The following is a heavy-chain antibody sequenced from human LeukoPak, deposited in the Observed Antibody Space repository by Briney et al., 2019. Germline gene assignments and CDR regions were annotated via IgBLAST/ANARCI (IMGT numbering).Heavy chain of an antibody. J-gene: IGHJ5*02. V-gene: IGHV3-23*01. D-gene: IGHD3-22*01. CDR1: GFTFSNYA. CDR2: ISGSGGST. Sequence: PGGSLRLSCAASGFTFSNYALSWVRQAPGKGLEWVSDISGSGGSTYYADSVKGRFTISRDNSKNTMYLQMNSLRAEHTAVYYCARELYYYDSSGYRNTNWFDPWGQGTLVTVSS. CDR3: ARELYYYDSSGYRNTNWFDP.